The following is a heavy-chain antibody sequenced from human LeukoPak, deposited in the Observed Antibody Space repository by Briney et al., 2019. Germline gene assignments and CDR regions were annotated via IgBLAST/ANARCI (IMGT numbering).Heavy chain of an antibody. D-gene: IGHD3-22*01. V-gene: IGHV3-30-3*01. CDR1: GFTFSSYA. CDR2: ISYDGSNK. CDR3: ARESDDSSGYLKGAFDI. J-gene: IGHJ3*02. Sequence: GGSLRLSCAASGFTFSSYAMHWVRQAPGKGLERVAVISYDGSNKYYADSVKGRFTISRDNSKNTLYLQVNSLRAEDTAVYYCARESDDSSGYLKGAFDIWGQGTMVTVSS.